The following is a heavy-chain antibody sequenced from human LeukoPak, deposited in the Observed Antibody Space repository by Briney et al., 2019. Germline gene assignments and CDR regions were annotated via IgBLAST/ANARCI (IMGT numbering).Heavy chain of an antibody. CDR2: VYYSGST. Sequence: SETLSLTCTVSGGSVSSGDYYWSWIRQPPGKGLEWIGYVYYSGSTNYNPSLKSRVIILVDTSKNQFSLKLSSVTAADTAVYYCARGLYNYGPLFDYWGQGTLVTVSS. CDR3: ARGLYNYGPLFDY. V-gene: IGHV4-61*08. J-gene: IGHJ4*02. D-gene: IGHD5-24*01. CDR1: GGSVSSGDYY.